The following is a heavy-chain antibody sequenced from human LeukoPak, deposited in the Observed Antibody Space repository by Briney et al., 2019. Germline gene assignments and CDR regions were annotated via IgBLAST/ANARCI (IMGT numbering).Heavy chain of an antibody. Sequence: PGGSLRLSCAASGFSFSSYCMHWLRQAPGKGLEWVAFIRYDGSNKYYADSVKGRFTISRDNSKNTLYLQMHSLRAEDTAVYYCAKGKGQYDEARRPARWGQRTLVTVSS. V-gene: IGHV3-30*02. D-gene: IGHD3-16*01. CDR3: AKGKGQYDEARRPAR. J-gene: IGHJ4*02. CDR2: IRYDGSNK. CDR1: GFSFSSYC.